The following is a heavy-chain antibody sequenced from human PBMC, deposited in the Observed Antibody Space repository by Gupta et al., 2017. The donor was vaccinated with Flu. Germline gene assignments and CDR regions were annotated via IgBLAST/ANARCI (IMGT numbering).Heavy chain of an antibody. Sequence: QVQLQESGPGLVKPSETLSLTCTVSGGSISNYYWSWIRQPPGKGLEWIGYIYYTGSTKYNPSLKSRVSISIDTSKSQFSLKLTSVTAADTAIYYCAPHGGDDIAPSWGQGTLVTVSS. D-gene: IGHD3-16*01. V-gene: IGHV4-59*01. CDR2: IYYTGST. J-gene: IGHJ5*02. CDR1: GGSISNYY. CDR3: APHGGDDIAPS.